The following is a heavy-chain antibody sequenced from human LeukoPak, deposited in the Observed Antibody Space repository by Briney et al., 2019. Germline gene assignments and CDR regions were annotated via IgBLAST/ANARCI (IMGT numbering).Heavy chain of an antibody. Sequence: GGSLRVSCAASGFTVSSYSMNWVRLAPGKGLEWVSSISRSSSFIYYADSVKGRFTIPRDNAKNSLYLQMHSLRAEDTAVSYCARDVAYGDAIFAYWGQGPLVTVSS. D-gene: IGHD4-17*01. CDR2: ISRSSSFI. CDR1: GFTVSSYS. V-gene: IGHV3-21*01. J-gene: IGHJ4*02. CDR3: ARDVAYGDAIFAY.